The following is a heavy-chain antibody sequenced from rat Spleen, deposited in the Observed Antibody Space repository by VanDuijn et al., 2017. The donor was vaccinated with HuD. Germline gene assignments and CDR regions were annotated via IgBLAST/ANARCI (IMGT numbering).Heavy chain of an antibody. Sequence: EVQLVESDGGLVQPGRSLKLSCAVSGFTFSDNYMAWVRQAPTKGLEWVATISHDGSSTYYRDPEKGRFTISRDNAKSTLYLQMDSLRSEDTATYYCASETTEGIRWGQGVMVTVSS. D-gene: IGHD1-11*01. CDR3: ASETTEGIR. J-gene: IGHJ2*01. CDR1: GFTFSDNY. V-gene: IGHV5-29*01. CDR2: ISHDGSST.